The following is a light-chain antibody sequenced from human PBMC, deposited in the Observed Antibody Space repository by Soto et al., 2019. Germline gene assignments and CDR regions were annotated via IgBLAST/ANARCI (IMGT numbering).Light chain of an antibody. CDR1: QSVSSY. Sequence: IVLTQSPSTLALSPGERATLSCRASQSVSSYLAWYQQKTGQAPRLLIYDASNRSTGIPDRFSGSGSGTDFTLTISRPEPEDFAVYYCEQYGTSPWTFGQGTKVDIK. CDR3: EQYGTSPWT. V-gene: IGKV3-20*01. J-gene: IGKJ1*01. CDR2: DAS.